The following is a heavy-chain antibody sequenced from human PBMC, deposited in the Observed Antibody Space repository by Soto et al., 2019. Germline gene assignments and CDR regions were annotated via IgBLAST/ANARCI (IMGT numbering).Heavy chain of an antibody. CDR2: IYSGGNT. J-gene: IGHJ6*02. CDR1: GFTVSSNY. V-gene: IGHV3-66*01. D-gene: IGHD3-9*01. CDR3: ARGPPPPFEGPMAPYGMDV. Sequence: EVQLVESGGGLVQPGGSLRLSCAASGFTVSSNYMSWVRQAPGKGLEWVSVIYSGGNTYYADSVKGRFTISRDNSKNTLYLQINSLRAEDTAVYYCARGPPPPFEGPMAPYGMDVWCQGTTVTVSS.